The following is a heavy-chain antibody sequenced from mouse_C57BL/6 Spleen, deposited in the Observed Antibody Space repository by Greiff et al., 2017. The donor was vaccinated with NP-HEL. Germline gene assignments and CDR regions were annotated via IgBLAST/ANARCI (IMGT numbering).Heavy chain of an antibody. CDR3: ARHWERVFDY. CDR2: IHPNSGST. V-gene: IGHV1-64*01. D-gene: IGHD4-1*01. Sequence: QVQLQQSGAELVKPGASVKMSCKASGYTFTSYWITWVKQRPGQGLEWIGMIHPNSGSTNYNEKFKSKATLTVDKSSSTAYMQLSSLTSEDSAVYYCARHWERVFDYWGQGTTLTVSS. J-gene: IGHJ2*01. CDR1: GYTFTSYW.